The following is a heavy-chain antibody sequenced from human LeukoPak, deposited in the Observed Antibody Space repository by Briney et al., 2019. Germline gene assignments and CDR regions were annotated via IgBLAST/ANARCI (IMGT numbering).Heavy chain of an antibody. CDR1: GFRFSDYA. J-gene: IGHJ6*02. CDR3: AKSIRVDMVATTDYYYYAMDV. V-gene: IGHV3-23*01. D-gene: IGHD5-12*01. Sequence: GGSLRLSSAATGFRFSDYAMTWVRQAPGKGLEWVSAFSGSGAQTFYADSVKGRFTISRDNSRNTLFLQMNSLRAEDTAIYYCAKSIRVDMVATTDYYYYAMDVWGRGTKVTVSS. CDR2: FSGSGAQT.